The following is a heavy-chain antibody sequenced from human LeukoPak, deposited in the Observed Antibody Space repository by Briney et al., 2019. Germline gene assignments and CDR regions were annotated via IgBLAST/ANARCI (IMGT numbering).Heavy chain of an antibody. CDR1: GGSISSYY. V-gene: IGHV4-59*01. CDR3: ARETSQKGAHYMDV. CDR2: IYYSGST. J-gene: IGHJ6*03. Sequence: SETLSLTCTVSGGSISSYYWSWIRQPPGKGLERIGYIYYSGSTNYNPSLKSRVTISVDTSKNQFSLKLSSVIAADTAVYYCARETSQKGAHYMDVWGKGTTVTISS. D-gene: IGHD3-16*01.